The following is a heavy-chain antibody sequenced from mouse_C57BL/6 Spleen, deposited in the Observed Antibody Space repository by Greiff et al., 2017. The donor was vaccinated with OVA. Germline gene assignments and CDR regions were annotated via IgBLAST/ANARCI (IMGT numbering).Heavy chain of an antibody. V-gene: IGHV1-55*01. Sequence: QVQLQQPGAELVKPGASVKMSCKASGYTFTSYWITWVKQRPGQGLEWIGDIYPGSGSTNYNEKFKSKATLTVDTSSSTAYMQLSSLTSEDSAVYYCARWGLDNTTVDYWGQGTTLTVSS. CDR1: GYTFTSYW. J-gene: IGHJ2*01. D-gene: IGHD1-1*01. CDR3: ARWGLDNTTVDY. CDR2: IYPGSGST.